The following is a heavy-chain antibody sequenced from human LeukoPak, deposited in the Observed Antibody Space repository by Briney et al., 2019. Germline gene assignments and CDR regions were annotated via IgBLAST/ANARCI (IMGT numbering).Heavy chain of an antibody. CDR3: AKGMGNSGWYGRGYYYYGMDV. J-gene: IGHJ6*02. CDR2: TSWDGGST. V-gene: IGHV3-43*01. D-gene: IGHD6-19*01. CDR1: GFTFDDYT. Sequence: GGSLRLSCAASGFTFDDYTMHWVRQAPGKGLEWVSLTSWDGGSTYYADSVKGRFTISRDNSKNSLYLQMNSLRTEDTALYYCAKGMGNSGWYGRGYYYYGMDVWGQGTTVTVSS.